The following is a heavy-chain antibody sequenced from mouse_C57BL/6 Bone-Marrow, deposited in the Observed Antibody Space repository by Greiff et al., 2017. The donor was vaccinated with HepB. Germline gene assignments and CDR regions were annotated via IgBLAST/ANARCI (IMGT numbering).Heavy chain of an antibody. CDR3: ARSPITTGWYFDV. Sequence: QVQLQQSGAELVRPGTSVKMSCKASGYTFTNYWIGWAKQRPGHGLEWIGDIYPGGGYTNYNEKLKGKATLTADKSSSTAYMQFSSLTSEDSAIYYCARSPITTGWYFDVWGTGTTVTVSS. J-gene: IGHJ1*03. CDR1: GYTFTNYW. V-gene: IGHV1-63*01. CDR2: IYPGGGYT. D-gene: IGHD1-1*01.